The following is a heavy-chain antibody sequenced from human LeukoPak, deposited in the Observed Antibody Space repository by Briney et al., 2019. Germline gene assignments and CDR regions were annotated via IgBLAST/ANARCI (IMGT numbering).Heavy chain of an antibody. CDR2: ISSSGSTI. J-gene: IGHJ4*02. CDR3: AREFFGGADYFDY. D-gene: IGHD3-10*01. V-gene: IGHV3-48*04. Sequence: GGSLRLSCAASGFTFDRFTIHWIRQAPGKGLEWVSYISSSGSTIYYADSVKGRFTISRDNAKNSLYLQMNSLRAEDTAVYYCAREFFGGADYFDYWGQGTLVTVSS. CDR1: GFTFDRFT.